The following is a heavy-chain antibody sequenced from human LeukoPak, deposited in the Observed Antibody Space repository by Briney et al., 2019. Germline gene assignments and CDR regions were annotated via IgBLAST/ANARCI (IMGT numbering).Heavy chain of an antibody. D-gene: IGHD1-14*01. CDR3: ARDIRNPGGDH. CDR2: IYYSGST. CDR1: GGSISSSSYY. V-gene: IGHV4-39*02. Sequence: TSETLSLTCTVSGGSISSSSYYWGWIRQPPGKGLEWIGSIYYSGSTYYNPSLKSRVTISVDTSKNQFSLKLSSVTAADTAVYYCARDIRNPGGDHWGQGTLVTVSS. J-gene: IGHJ4*02.